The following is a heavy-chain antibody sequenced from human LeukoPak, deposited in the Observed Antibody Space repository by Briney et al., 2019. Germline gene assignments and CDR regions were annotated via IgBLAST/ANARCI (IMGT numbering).Heavy chain of an antibody. Sequence: GGSLRLSSAASGFTFDDYAMHWVRQAPGKGLEWVSLISWDGGSTYYADSVKGRFTISRDNSKNSLYLQMNSLRAEDTALYYCAKEDYYDSSGNLDYWGQGTLVTVSS. CDR3: AKEDYYDSSGNLDY. D-gene: IGHD3-22*01. J-gene: IGHJ4*02. CDR1: GFTFDDYA. V-gene: IGHV3-43D*04. CDR2: ISWDGGST.